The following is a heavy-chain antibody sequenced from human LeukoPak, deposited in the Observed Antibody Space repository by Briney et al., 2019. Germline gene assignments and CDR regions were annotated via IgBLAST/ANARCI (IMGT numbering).Heavy chain of an antibody. D-gene: IGHD2-21*01. J-gene: IGHJ4*02. CDR1: GFTFSRYA. CDR3: AKAPVTTCSGAYCYPFDY. Sequence: PGGSLRLSCAASGFTFSRYAMHWVRQAPGKGLGWVAVISYHGSNKYYADSVKGRFTISRDSSKNTLYLQMNRLRAEDAAVYYCAKAPVTTCSGAYCYPFDYWGQGTLVTVSS. CDR2: ISYHGSNK. V-gene: IGHV3-30*04.